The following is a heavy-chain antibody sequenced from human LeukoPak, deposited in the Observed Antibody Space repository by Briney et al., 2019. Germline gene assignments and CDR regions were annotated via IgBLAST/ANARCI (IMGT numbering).Heavy chain of an antibody. CDR3: ARDGFGEFDY. J-gene: IGHJ4*02. Sequence: GGSLRLSCAASGFIFSDYYMTWIRQAPGKGLEWVANIKQDGSEKYYVDSVKGRFTISRDNAKNSLYLQMNSLRAEDTAVYYCARDGFGEFDYWGQGTLVTVSS. CDR2: IKQDGSEK. D-gene: IGHD3-10*01. CDR1: GFIFSDYY. V-gene: IGHV3-7*01.